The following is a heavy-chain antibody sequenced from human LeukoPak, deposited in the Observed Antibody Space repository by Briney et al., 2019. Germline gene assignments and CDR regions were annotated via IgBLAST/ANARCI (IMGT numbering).Heavy chain of an antibody. CDR1: GGTFSSYA. J-gene: IGHJ4*02. CDR2: IIPIFGTA. V-gene: IGHV1-69*13. Sequence: SVKVSCKASGGTFSSYAISWVRQAPGQGLEWMGGIIPIFGTANYAQKFQGRVTITADESTSTAYMELSSLRSEDTAVYYCARQDWGFMVATPGPDYWGQGTLVTVSS. CDR3: ARQDWGFMVATPGPDY. D-gene: IGHD5-12*01.